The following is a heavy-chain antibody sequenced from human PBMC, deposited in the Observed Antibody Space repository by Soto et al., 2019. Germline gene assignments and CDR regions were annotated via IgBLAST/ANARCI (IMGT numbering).Heavy chain of an antibody. Sequence: PSETLSLTCAVYGGSFSGYYWSRIRQPPGKGLEWIGEINHSGSTNYNPSLKSRVTISVDTSKNQFSLKLSSVTAADTAVYYCATDLYCSGGSCYSRAPDEGWFDPWGQGTLVTVSS. V-gene: IGHV4-34*01. CDR3: ATDLYCSGGSCYSRAPDEGWFDP. CDR2: INHSGST. D-gene: IGHD2-15*01. CDR1: GGSFSGYY. J-gene: IGHJ5*02.